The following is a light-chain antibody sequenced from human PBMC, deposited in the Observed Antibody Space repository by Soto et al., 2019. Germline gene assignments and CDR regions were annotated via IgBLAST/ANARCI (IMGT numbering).Light chain of an antibody. V-gene: IGLV2-11*01. CDR1: SSDVGSYNY. Sequence: QSVLTQPRSVSGSPGESVTISCTGSSSDVGSYNYVSWYQQYPGKAPKVMISDVTERPSEVPDRFSGSKSGNTASLTISGLQAEDEAEYFCCSYSGSDNLLFGGGTKRTV. J-gene: IGLJ3*02. CDR3: CSYSGSDNLL. CDR2: DVT.